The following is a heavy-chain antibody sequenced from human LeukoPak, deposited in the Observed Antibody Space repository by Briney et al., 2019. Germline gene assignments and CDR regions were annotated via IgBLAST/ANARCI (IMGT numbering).Heavy chain of an antibody. CDR2: VFHSGSA. CDR3: ARLVDDYGDYGWFDP. CDR1: GGSISRSSYY. Sequence: SETLSLTCTVSVSGGSISRSSYYWGWIRQPPGKGLEWIGTVFHSGSAYYNPSLKSRVTISVDTSKNQFSLKLSSVTAADTAVYYCARLVDDYGDYGWFDPWGQGTLVTVSS. V-gene: IGHV4-39*01. J-gene: IGHJ5*02. D-gene: IGHD4-17*01.